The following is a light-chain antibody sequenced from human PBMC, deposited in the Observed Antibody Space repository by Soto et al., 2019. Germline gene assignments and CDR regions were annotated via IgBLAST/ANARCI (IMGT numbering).Light chain of an antibody. CDR3: QQYKNWLTWT. V-gene: IGKV3-15*01. Sequence: EIVMTQSPATLSVSPGERATLSCRASQSVSSSLAWYQHKPGQAPRLLLCGASTRATGIPARCSGSGSAADFTLTISSLQSEDLAVYYCQQYKNWLTWTFGQGTKVE. CDR2: GAS. J-gene: IGKJ1*01. CDR1: QSVSSS.